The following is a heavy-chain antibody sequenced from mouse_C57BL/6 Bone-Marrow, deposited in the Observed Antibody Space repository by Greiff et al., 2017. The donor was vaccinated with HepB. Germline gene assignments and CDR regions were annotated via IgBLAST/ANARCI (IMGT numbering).Heavy chain of an antibody. D-gene: IGHD4-1*01. CDR1: GYTFTSYW. CDR2: IYPGSGST. J-gene: IGHJ4*01. CDR3: ARWITGTYYYAMDY. Sequence: QVQLKQPGAELVKPGASVKMSCKASGYTFTSYWITWVKQRPGQGLEWIGDIYPGSGSTNYNEKFKSKATLTVDTSSSTAYMQLSSLTSEDSAVYYCARWITGTYYYAMDYWGQGTSVTVSS. V-gene: IGHV1-55*01.